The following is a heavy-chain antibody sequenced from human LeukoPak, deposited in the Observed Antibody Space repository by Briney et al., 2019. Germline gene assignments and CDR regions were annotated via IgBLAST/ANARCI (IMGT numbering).Heavy chain of an antibody. CDR3: ARCLNTYYYDNSGYSPEHYYMDV. J-gene: IGHJ6*03. CDR1: GDSISNYY. Sequence: TSETLSLTCTVSGDSISNYYWSWVRQPAGKGLKWIGRIYASGSSNYNPSLKSRITMSVDTSKNQFSLKLSSVTAADTAVYYCARCLNTYYYDNSGYSPEHYYMDVWGKGTTVIVSS. D-gene: IGHD3-22*01. CDR2: IYASGSS. V-gene: IGHV4-4*07.